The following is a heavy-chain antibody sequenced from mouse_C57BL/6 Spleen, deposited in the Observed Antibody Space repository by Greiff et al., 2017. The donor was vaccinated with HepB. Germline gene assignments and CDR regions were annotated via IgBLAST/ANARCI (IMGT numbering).Heavy chain of an antibody. V-gene: IGHV1-56*01. D-gene: IGHD1-1*01. CDR1: GYTFTSHW. CDR3: ARGNYYGSSSPTDY. CDR2: IFPGSGST. J-gene: IGHJ2*01. Sequence: QVQLQQSGPELVRPGASVKISCKAPGYTFTSHWMQWVRQRSGQGLEWIGEIFPGSGSTYYIEKFKGKATLTLDTSYRPAYMQLSSLTSEDSAVYFCARGNYYGSSSPTDYWGQGTTLTVSS.